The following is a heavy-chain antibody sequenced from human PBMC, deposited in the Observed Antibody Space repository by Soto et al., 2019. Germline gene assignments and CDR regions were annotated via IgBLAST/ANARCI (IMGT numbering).Heavy chain of an antibody. D-gene: IGHD3-22*01. CDR2: IIPIFGTA. J-gene: IGHJ6*02. V-gene: IGHV1-69*01. Sequence: QVQLVQSGAEVKKPGSSVKVSCKASGGTFSSYAISWVRQAPGQGLEWMGGIIPIFGTANYAQKFQGRVTITADESTSTADMELSSVRSEDTAVYYCARGIRDSSGYYDHYYGMDVWGQGTTVTVSS. CDR1: GGTFSSYA. CDR3: ARGIRDSSGYYDHYYGMDV.